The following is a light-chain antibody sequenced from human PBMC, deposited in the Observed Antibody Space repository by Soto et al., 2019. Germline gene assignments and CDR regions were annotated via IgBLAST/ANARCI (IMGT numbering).Light chain of an antibody. CDR1: QSVSSN. CDR2: GAS. J-gene: IGKJ5*01. CDR3: QHPPTGAA. V-gene: IGKV3-15*01. Sequence: EIVMTQFPATLSVSPGERVTLSCRASQSVSSNLAWYQQKPGQAPRLLIYGASTRATGIPARFSGSGSGTKFALTISSLQSEDFAVYFFQHPPTGAAFGQGPRLEIK.